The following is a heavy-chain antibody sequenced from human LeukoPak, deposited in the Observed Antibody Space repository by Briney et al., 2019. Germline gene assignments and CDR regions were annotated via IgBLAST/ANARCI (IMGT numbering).Heavy chain of an antibody. V-gene: IGHV3-7*01. Sequence: GGSLRLSCAASGFAFSSNWMTWVRQAPGKGLEWVASIKQDGSEKYYVDSVKGRFTISRDNAKNSLYLQMNSLRAEDTAVYYCARYPIVGATEVFDYWGQGTLVTVSS. CDR2: IKQDGSEK. J-gene: IGHJ4*02. CDR3: ARYPIVGATEVFDY. CDR1: GFAFSSNW. D-gene: IGHD1-26*01.